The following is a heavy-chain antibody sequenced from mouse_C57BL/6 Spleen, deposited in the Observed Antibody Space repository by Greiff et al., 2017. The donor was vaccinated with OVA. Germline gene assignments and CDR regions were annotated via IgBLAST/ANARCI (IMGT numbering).Heavy chain of an antibody. D-gene: IGHD2-4*01. J-gene: IGHJ4*01. V-gene: IGHV1-61*01. CDR2: IYPSDSET. Sequence: VQLQQPGAELVRPGSSVKLSCKASGYTFTSYWMDWVKQRPGQGLEWIGNIYPSDSETHYNQKFKDKATLTVDKSSSTAYMQLSSLTSEDSAVYYCARRGDYDYDEEVLGYWGQGTSVTVSS. CDR3: ARRGDYDYDEEVLGY. CDR1: GYTFTSYW.